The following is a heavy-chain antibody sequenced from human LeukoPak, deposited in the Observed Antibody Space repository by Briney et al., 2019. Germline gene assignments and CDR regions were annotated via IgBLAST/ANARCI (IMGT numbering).Heavy chain of an antibody. D-gene: IGHD1-26*01. J-gene: IGHJ4*02. CDR3: ARDVVVGATSRGGN. Sequence: GGSLRLSCAASGFPFTFAMSWVRQAPEKGLEWVSSISSSSSYIYYADSVKGRFTISRDNAKNSLYLQMNSLRAEDTAVYYCARDVVVGATSRGGNWGQGTLVTVSS. CDR1: GFPFTFA. V-gene: IGHV3-21*01. CDR2: ISSSSSYI.